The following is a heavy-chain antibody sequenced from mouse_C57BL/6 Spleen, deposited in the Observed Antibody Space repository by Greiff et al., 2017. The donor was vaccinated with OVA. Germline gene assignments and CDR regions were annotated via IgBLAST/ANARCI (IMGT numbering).Heavy chain of an antibody. CDR3: TRSYYYGSSYSYAMDY. Sequence: HVQLQQSGAELVRPGASVTLSCKASGYTFTDYEMHWVKQTPVHGLEWIGAIDPETGGTAYNQKFKGKAILTADKSSSTAYMELRSLTSEDSAVYYCTRSYYYGSSYSYAMDYWGQGTSVTVSS. CDR2: IDPETGGT. V-gene: IGHV1-15*01. D-gene: IGHD1-1*01. J-gene: IGHJ4*01. CDR1: GYTFTDYE.